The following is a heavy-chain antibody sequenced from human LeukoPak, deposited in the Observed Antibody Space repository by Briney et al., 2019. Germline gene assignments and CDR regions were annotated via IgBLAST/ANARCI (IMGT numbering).Heavy chain of an antibody. CDR1: GFTLSSYW. J-gene: IGHJ4*02. CDR3: ARALGY. Sequence: GGSLRLSCAASGFTLSSYWMSWVRQAPGKGLEWVANIKQDGSEKYYVDSVKGRFTISRDNAKNTLYLQMNSLRAEDTAIYYCARALGYWGQGTLVTVSS. V-gene: IGHV3-7*02. CDR2: IKQDGSEK.